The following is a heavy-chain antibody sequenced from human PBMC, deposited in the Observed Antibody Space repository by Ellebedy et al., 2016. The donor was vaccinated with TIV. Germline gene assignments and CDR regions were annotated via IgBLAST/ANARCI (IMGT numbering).Heavy chain of an antibody. J-gene: IGHJ4*02. CDR2: ISSSSSYT. CDR3: ARGSPYSSSWYGLFARNHHDDY. V-gene: IGHV3-21*01. CDR1: GFTFSSYS. Sequence: GGSLRLXCAASGFTFSSYSMNWVRQAPGKGLEWVSYISSSSSYTNYADSVKGRFTISRDNSKNTLYLQMNSLRAEDTAVYYCARGSPYSSSWYGLFARNHHDDYWGQGTLVTVSS. D-gene: IGHD6-13*01.